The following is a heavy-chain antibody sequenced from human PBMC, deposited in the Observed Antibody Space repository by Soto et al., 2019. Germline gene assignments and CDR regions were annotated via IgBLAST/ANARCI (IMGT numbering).Heavy chain of an antibody. V-gene: IGHV1-8*01. CDR2: MNPNSGNT. J-gene: IGHJ3*02. D-gene: IGHD2-8*01. CDR1: GYTFTRYD. CDR3: ARGSADIVLMVYAMVDAFDI. Sequence: ASVKVSCKASGYTFTRYDINWVRQATGQGLEWMGWMNPNSGNTGYAQKFQGRVTMTRNTSISTDYMELSSLRSEDTAVYYCARGSADIVLMVYAMVDAFDIWGQGTMVTVSS.